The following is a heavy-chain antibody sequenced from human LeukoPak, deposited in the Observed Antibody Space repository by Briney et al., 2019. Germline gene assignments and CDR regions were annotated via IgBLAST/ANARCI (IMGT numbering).Heavy chain of an antibody. J-gene: IGHJ4*02. CDR2: IVVGSGNT. CDR1: GFTFTSSA. V-gene: IGHV1-58*02. D-gene: IGHD6-13*01. CDR3: AAIPTRIAAAGKYYFDY. Sequence: SVKVSCKASGFTFTSSAMQWVRQARGQRLEWIGWIVVGSGNTNYAQKFQERVTITRDMSTSTAYMELSSLRSEDTAVYYCAAIPTRIAAAGKYYFDYWGQGTLVTVSS.